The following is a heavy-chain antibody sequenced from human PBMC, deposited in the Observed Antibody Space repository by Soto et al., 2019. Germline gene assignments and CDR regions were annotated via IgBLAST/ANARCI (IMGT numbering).Heavy chain of an antibody. V-gene: IGHV1-69*13. Sequence: ASVKVSCKASGGTFSSYAISWVRQAPGQGLERMGGIIPIFGTANYAQKFQGRVTITADESTSTAYMELSSLRSEDTAVYYCARGGQDYYDSSGYSRYFDYWGQGTLVTVSS. CDR1: GGTFSSYA. CDR2: IIPIFGTA. D-gene: IGHD3-22*01. J-gene: IGHJ4*02. CDR3: ARGGQDYYDSSGYSRYFDY.